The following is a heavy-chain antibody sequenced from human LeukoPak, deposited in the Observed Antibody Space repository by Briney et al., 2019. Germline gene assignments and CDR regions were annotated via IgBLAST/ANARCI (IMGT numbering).Heavy chain of an antibody. CDR3: ARTTFYYGSGSYYYFDY. J-gene: IGHJ4*02. V-gene: IGHV4-59*08. D-gene: IGHD3-10*01. Sequence: SETLSLTCTVSGGSINNYYWSWIRQPPGKGLEWIGYIYYSGSTNYSPSLKSRVTISVDTSKNQFSLKLSSVTAADTAVYYCARTTFYYGSGSYYYFDYWGQGTLVTVSS. CDR2: IYYSGST. CDR1: GGSINNYY.